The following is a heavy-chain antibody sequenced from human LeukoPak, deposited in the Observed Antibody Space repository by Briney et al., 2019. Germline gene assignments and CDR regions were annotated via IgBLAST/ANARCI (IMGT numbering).Heavy chain of an antibody. J-gene: IGHJ4*02. CDR1: GFTFSNYA. D-gene: IGHD3-10*02. Sequence: GGSLRLSCAASGFTFSNYAMSWVRQAPGRGLEWVSFISSSGGTTYYADSVKGRFTISRDNSKNTLYLQMNSLKVEDTAIYYCAKSGAYVIDYWGQGTLVTVSS. CDR3: AKSGAYVIDY. V-gene: IGHV3-23*01. CDR2: ISSSGGTT.